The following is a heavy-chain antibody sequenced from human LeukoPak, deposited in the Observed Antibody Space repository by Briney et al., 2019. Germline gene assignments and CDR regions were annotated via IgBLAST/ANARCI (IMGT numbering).Heavy chain of an antibody. D-gene: IGHD5-24*01. J-gene: IGHJ3*02. V-gene: IGHV4-59*08. CDR3: ARRMATVTDVFDN. CDR2: VFHSGTT. Sequence: SETLSLTCTVSGDSLTSHFWSWIRQTPGKGLEWIGYVFHSGTTNYSPSLKSRVTTSLDTSKKSFYLRLASVTAADTALYYCARRMATVTDVFDNWGRGTMVSVSS. CDR1: GDSLTSHF.